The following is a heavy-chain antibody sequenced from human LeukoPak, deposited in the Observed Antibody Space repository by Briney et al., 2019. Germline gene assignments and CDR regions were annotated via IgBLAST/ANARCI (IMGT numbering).Heavy chain of an antibody. CDR2: IYYSGST. Sequence: SETLSLTCTVSGGSISSYYWSWIRQPPGKGLEWIGYIYYSGSTNYNPSLKSRVTISVDTSKNQFSLKPSSVTAADTAVYYCARHKPNYSTYYGMDVWGQGTTVTVSS. V-gene: IGHV4-59*08. D-gene: IGHD4-11*01. CDR3: ARHKPNYSTYYGMDV. CDR1: GGSISSYY. J-gene: IGHJ6*02.